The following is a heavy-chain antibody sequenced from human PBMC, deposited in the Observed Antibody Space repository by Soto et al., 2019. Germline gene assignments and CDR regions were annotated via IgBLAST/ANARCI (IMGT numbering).Heavy chain of an antibody. D-gene: IGHD4-17*01. CDR2: IFDSGST. Sequence: QVQLQESGPGLVKPSQTLSLTCTVSGGSISGGVYYWSWIRQPPGKGLEWIGYIFDSGSTYYNPYLTSRVTISVDTSKNQFPLRLSSVTAADTDVYLCAREIIPLTTDWDFDLWGRGTLVTVSS. CDR1: GGSISGGVYY. J-gene: IGHJ2*01. V-gene: IGHV4-30-4*01. CDR3: AREIIPLTTDWDFDL.